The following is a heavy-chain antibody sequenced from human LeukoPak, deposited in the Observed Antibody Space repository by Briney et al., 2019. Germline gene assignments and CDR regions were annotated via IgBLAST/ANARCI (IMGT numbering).Heavy chain of an antibody. CDR1: GFTFSSYS. D-gene: IGHD5-18*01. J-gene: IGHJ4*02. V-gene: IGHV3-21*01. CDR3: ARDPRGYSYGHDY. CDR2: ISSSSSYI. Sequence: GGSLRLSCAASGFTFSSYSMNWVRQAPGKGLEWVSSISSSSSYIYYADSVKGRFTISRNNTKNSLYLQMNSLRAEDTAVYYCARDPRGYSYGHDYWGQGTLVTVSS.